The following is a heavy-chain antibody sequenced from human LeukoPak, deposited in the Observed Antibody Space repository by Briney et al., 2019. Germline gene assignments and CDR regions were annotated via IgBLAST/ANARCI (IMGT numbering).Heavy chain of an antibody. CDR1: GFTFSSYA. CDR2: ISGSGGST. J-gene: IGHJ4*02. Sequence: PGGSLRLSCAASGFTFSSYAMSWVRQAPGKGLEWVSGISGSGGSTYYADSVKGRFTISRDNSKNTLYLQMNSLRAEDTAVYYCARDDSYGLDYWGQGTRVTVSS. D-gene: IGHD5-18*01. CDR3: ARDDSYGLDY. V-gene: IGHV3-23*01.